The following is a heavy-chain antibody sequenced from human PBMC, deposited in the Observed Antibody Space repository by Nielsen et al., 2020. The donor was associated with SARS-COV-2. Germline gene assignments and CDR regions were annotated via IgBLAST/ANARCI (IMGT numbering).Heavy chain of an antibody. Sequence: GGSLRLSCAASGFTFSSYGMHWVRQAPGKGLEWVAVIWYDGSNKYYADSVKGRSTISRDNSKNTLYLQMNSLRAEDTAVYYCARGLFDWYLNVGMDVWGQGTTVTVSS. J-gene: IGHJ6*02. V-gene: IGHV3-33*08. CDR3: ARGLFDWYLNVGMDV. CDR1: GFTFSSYG. D-gene: IGHD3-9*01. CDR2: IWYDGSNK.